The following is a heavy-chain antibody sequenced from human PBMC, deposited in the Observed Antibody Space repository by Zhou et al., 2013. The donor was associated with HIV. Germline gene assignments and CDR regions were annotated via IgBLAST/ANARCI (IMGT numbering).Heavy chain of an antibody. CDR3: ARGPYYSNTNGGRLDI. V-gene: IGHV1-69*04. CDR2: IIPILGIA. D-gene: IGHD2-8*01. J-gene: IGHJ3*02. Sequence: QVQLVQSGAEVKKPGSSVKVSCKASGGTFSSYAISWVRQAPGQGLEWMGRIIPILGIANYAQKFQGRVTITADKSTSTAYMELSSLRSEDTALYYCARGPYYSNTNGGRLDIWGQGTMVTVSS. CDR1: GGTFSSYA.